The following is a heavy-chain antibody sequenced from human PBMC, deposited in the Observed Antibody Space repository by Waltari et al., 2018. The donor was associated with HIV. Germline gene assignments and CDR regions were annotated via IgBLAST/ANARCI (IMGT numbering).Heavy chain of an antibody. CDR2: NSGSGGST. CDR1: GFTFSSYA. V-gene: IGHV3-23*01. CDR3: AKGGTTVTSPFGY. Sequence: EVQLLESGGGLVQPGGSLRLSCAASGFTFSSYAMSWVRQAPGKGLEGVSANSGSGGSTYYADSVKGRFTIARDNSKNTLYLQMNSLRAEDTAVYYCAKGGTTVTSPFGYWGQGTLVTVSS. D-gene: IGHD4-17*01. J-gene: IGHJ4*02.